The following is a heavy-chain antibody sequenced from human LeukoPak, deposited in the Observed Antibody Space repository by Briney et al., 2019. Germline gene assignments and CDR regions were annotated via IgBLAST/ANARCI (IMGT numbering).Heavy chain of an antibody. J-gene: IGHJ4*02. Sequence: SETLSLTCTVSGGSINGYYWTWIRQSPGKGLEWIGYVYYSGSSNYNPSLKSRVTISADTSKNQFSLKLSSVTAADTAVYYCARDLGDFWSGRYFDYWGQGTLVTVSS. V-gene: IGHV4-59*12. CDR1: GGSINGYY. CDR3: ARDLGDFWSGRYFDY. CDR2: VYYSGSS. D-gene: IGHD3-3*01.